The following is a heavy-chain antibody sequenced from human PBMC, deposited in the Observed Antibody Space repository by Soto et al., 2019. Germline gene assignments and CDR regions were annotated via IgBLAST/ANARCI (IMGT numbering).Heavy chain of an antibody. CDR3: ARLVGAAAGCYYYYGMDG. D-gene: IGHD6-13*01. CDR2: IYYSGST. CDR1: GGSISSSSYY. J-gene: IGHJ6*02. V-gene: IGHV4-39*01. Sequence: PSATLSLTCAGSGGSISSSSYYWGWIRPTRGKGREWIGSIYYSGSTYYNPSLKSRVTISVDTSKNQFSLKLSSVPAADTAVYYCARLVGAAAGCYYYYGMDGWVQGTTVTVSS.